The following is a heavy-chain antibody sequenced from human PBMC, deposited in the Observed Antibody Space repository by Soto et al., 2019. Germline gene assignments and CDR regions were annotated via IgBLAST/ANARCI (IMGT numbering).Heavy chain of an antibody. D-gene: IGHD2-2*02. J-gene: IGHJ6*02. Sequence: QEQLVQSGGEVKKPGASVRVSCKASGYTFTKYGITWVRQAPGQGLEWMGWIGVYNGKTNYARKLHGRVSMTADTSASKAYMEMRSLRSDDTAVYYCSRARYCTSPSCYNHYYYGMDIWGQGTTVSVSS. CDR1: GYTFTKYG. CDR2: IGVYNGKT. V-gene: IGHV1-18*04. CDR3: SRARYCTSPSCYNHYYYGMDI.